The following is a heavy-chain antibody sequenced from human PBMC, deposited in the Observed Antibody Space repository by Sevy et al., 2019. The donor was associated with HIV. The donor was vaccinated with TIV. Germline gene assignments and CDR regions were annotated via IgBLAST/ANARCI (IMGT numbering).Heavy chain of an antibody. V-gene: IGHV3-21*01. D-gene: IGHD5-12*01. J-gene: IGHJ4*02. CDR1: GFTFSSYS. CDR2: ISSSSSYI. CDR3: ARVTKDGYNYFDY. Sequence: GGSLRLSCAASGFTFSSYSMNWVRQAPGKGLEWVSSISSSSSYIYYADSVKGRFNISRDKAKNSLYLQMNSLRVEDTAVYYCARVTKDGYNYFDYWGQGTLVTVSS.